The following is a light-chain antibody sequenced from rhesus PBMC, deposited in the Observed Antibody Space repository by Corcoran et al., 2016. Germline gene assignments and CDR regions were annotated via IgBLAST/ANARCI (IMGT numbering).Light chain of an antibody. Sequence: EIVMTQSPATLSLSPGERATLSCRASQSVSSSLAWYQQKPGQAPKLLIYGASSRATGIPDRFRGRGAGTEFTLTISSLEPEDVGVYYCQQDYSWPLTFGGGTKVELK. J-gene: IGKJ4*01. CDR2: GAS. CDR3: QQDYSWPLT. CDR1: QSVSSS. V-gene: IGKV3-42*01.